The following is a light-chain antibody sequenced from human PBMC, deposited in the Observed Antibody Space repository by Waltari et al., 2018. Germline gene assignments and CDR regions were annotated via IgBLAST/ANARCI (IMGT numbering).Light chain of an antibody. Sequence: QSALTQPPSASGSPGQSVTIPCTETSSDVGVFDYVSWYQQHPGKVPRLMIYEVSKRPSGVPDRFSGSKSGNTASLTVSGLQVEDEADYYCSSFAGSSQMLFGGGTKLTVL. CDR1: SSDVGVFDY. CDR2: EVS. CDR3: SSFAGSSQML. V-gene: IGLV2-8*01. J-gene: IGLJ2*01.